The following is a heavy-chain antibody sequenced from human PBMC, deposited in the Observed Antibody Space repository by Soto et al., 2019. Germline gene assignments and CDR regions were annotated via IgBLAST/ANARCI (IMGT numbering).Heavy chain of an antibody. CDR3: ARVGTMVRGVHMTSYYFDY. V-gene: IGHV4-4*07. Sequence: SETLSLTCTVSGDSISSYYWSWIRQPAGKGLEWIGRIYTSGSTNYNPSLKSRVTMSVDTSKNQFSLKLSSVTAADTAVYYCARVGTMVRGVHMTSYYFDYWGQGTLVTVSS. D-gene: IGHD3-10*01. CDR1: GDSISSYY. J-gene: IGHJ4*02. CDR2: IYTSGST.